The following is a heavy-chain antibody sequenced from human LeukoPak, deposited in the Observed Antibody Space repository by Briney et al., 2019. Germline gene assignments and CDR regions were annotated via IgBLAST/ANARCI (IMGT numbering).Heavy chain of an antibody. CDR3: ARDNGHSYGLGSFDY. J-gene: IGHJ4*02. V-gene: IGHV3-11*04. CDR2: ISSLGSTI. Sequence: GGSLRLSCAASGFTFSDYYMSWIRQAPGKGLEWVSYISSLGSTISYADSMKGRFTISRDNAQNSLYLQMNSLRAEDTAVYYCARDNGHSYGLGSFDYWGQGTPVTVSS. CDR1: GFTFSDYY. D-gene: IGHD5-18*01.